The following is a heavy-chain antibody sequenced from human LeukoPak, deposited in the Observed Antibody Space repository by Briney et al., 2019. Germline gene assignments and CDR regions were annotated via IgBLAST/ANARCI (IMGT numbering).Heavy chain of an antibody. CDR1: GGSISSYY. J-gene: IGHJ4*02. CDR3: ARRNVPKHYFDY. CDR2: IYYSGST. Sequence: PSETLSLTCTVSGGSISSYYWSWIRQPPGKGLEWIGYIYYSGSTNYNPSLKSRVTISVDTSKNQFSLKLRSVTAADTAVYYRARRNVPKHYFDYWGQGTLDTVSS. V-gene: IGHV4-59*01.